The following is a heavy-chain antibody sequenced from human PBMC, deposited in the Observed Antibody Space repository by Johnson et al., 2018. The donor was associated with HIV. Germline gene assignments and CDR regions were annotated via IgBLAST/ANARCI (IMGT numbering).Heavy chain of an antibody. D-gene: IGHD3-22*01. CDR3: ARVSKYYDSIRGAFDI. CDR1: GFTFSNAW. V-gene: IGHV3-30*02. CDR2: IRYDGTNN. J-gene: IGHJ3*02. Sequence: QVQLVESGGGVVQPGRSLRLSCAASGFTFSNAWMSWVRQAPGKGLEWVAFIRYDGTNNHYADSVRGRFTISRDNSKNTLYLQMNSRRAEDTAVYYCARVSKYYDSIRGAFDIWGQGTMVTVSS.